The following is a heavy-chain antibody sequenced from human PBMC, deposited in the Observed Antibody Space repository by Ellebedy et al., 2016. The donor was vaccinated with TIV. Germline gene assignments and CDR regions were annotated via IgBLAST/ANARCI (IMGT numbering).Heavy chain of an antibody. D-gene: IGHD3-10*01. CDR1: GYSFTSYW. J-gene: IGHJ5*02. V-gene: IGHV5-51*01. CDR2: IYPGDSDT. Sequence: GESLKISCKGSGYSFTSYWIGWVRQMPGKGLEWMGIIYPGDSDTRYSPSFQGQVTISADKSISTAYLQWSSLKASDTAMYYCARAKTGYYGSGPLFDPWGQGTLVTVSS. CDR3: ARAKTGYYGSGPLFDP.